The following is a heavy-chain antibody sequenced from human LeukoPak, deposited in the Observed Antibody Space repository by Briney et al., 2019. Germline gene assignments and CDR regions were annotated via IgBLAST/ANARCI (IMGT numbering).Heavy chain of an antibody. D-gene: IGHD3-22*01. Sequence: SETLSLTCTVSGGSISSGGYYWSWIRQHPGKGLEWIGYIYYSGSTYYNPSLKSRVTISVDTSKNQFSLKLSSVTAADTAVYYCARANPYYYDSSGYFDYWGQGTLVTVSS. CDR2: IYYSGST. J-gene: IGHJ4*02. V-gene: IGHV4-31*03. CDR3: ARANPYYYDSSGYFDY. CDR1: GGSISSGGYY.